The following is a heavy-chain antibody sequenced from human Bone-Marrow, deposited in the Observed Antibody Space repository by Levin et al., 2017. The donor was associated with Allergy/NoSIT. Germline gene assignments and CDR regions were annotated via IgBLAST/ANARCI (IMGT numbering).Heavy chain of an antibody. J-gene: IGHJ6*02. D-gene: IGHD3-10*02. CDR1: GASIATSTYY. V-gene: IGHV4-39*02. Sequence: PSETLSLTCTVSGASIATSTYYWSWVRQPPGTGLEWVAAIYYTGDTYYNPSLKSRVIISIDTSKDHFSLKLNSVTAADTATYYCARSRRVVRRTSYYYGMGVWGQGTTVTVSS. CDR3: ARSRRVVRRTSYYYGMGV. CDR2: IYYTGDT.